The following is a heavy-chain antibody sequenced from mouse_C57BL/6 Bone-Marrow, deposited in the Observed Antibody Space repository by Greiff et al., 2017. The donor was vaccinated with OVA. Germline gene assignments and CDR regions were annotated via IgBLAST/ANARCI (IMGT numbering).Heavy chain of an antibody. D-gene: IGHD2-4*01. CDR3: ARALYDYDGDWYFDV. Sequence: VQLQQSGAELVRPGTSVKMSCKASGYTFTNYWIGWAKQRPGHGLEWIGDIYPGGGYTNYNAKFKGKATLTADKSSSTAYMQFSSLTSEDSAIYYCARALYDYDGDWYFDVWGTGTTVTVSS. CDR1: GYTFTNYW. J-gene: IGHJ1*03. CDR2: IYPGGGYT. V-gene: IGHV1-63*01.